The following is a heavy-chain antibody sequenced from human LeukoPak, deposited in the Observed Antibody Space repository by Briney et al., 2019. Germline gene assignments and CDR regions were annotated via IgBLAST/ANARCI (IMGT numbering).Heavy chain of an antibody. CDR1: GFTFSSYA. CDR2: ISGSGGST. V-gene: IGHV3-23*01. D-gene: IGHD3-22*01. J-gene: IGHJ3*02. CDR3: AKGGYYYDSSGYLTWDAFDI. Sequence: GGSLRLSCAGSGFTFSSYAMSWVRQAPGKGLEWVSAISGSGGSTYYADSVKGRFTISRDNSKNTLCLQMNSLRAEDTAVYYCAKGGYYYDSSGYLTWDAFDIWGQGTMVTVSS.